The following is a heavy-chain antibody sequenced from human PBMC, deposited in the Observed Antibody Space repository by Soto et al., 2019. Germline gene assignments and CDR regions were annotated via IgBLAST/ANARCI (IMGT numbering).Heavy chain of an antibody. J-gene: IGHJ4*02. V-gene: IGHV3-48*01. CDR2: ISSSSSTI. CDR1: GFTFSSYS. CDR3: VRGRVVTTPGPNCDY. D-gene: IGHD3-3*01. Sequence: EVQLVESGGGLVQPGGSLRLSCVVSGFTFSSYSMNWVRQAPGKGLEWVSYISSSSSTIYYADSVKGRFTISRDNAKNSPYLQMNSLRAEDTAVYYCVRGRVVTTPGPNCDYWCQGTLVTVSS.